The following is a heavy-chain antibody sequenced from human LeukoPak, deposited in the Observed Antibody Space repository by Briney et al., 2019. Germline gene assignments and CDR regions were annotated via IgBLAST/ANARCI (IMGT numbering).Heavy chain of an antibody. Sequence: ASETLSLTCTVSGGSISGYYWSWIRQPAGKGLEWIGRIYTSGSTNYNPSLKSRVTMSVDTSKNQFSLKLSSVTAADTAVYYCARVVAAAGTDYYYYYYMDVWGKGTTVTVSS. D-gene: IGHD6-13*01. V-gene: IGHV4-4*07. J-gene: IGHJ6*03. CDR1: GGSISGYY. CDR2: IYTSGST. CDR3: ARVVAAAGTDYYYYYYMDV.